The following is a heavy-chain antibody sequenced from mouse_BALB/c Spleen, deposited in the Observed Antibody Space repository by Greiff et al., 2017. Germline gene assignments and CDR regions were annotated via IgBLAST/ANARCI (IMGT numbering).Heavy chain of an antibody. CDR1: GYTFTDYA. J-gene: IGHJ4*01. V-gene: IGHV1-67*01. CDR2: ISTYYGNT. D-gene: IGHD1-1*01. CDR3: ARGGFLLLRPLYAMDY. Sequence: QVQLKESGPELVRPGVSVKISCKGSGYTFTDYAMHWVKQSHAKSLEWIGVISTYYGNTNYNQKFKGKATMTVDKSSSTAYMELARLTSEDSAIYYCARGGFLLLRPLYAMDYWGQGTSVTVSS.